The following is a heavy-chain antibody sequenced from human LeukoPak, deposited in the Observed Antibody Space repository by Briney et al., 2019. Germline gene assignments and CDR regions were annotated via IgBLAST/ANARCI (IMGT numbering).Heavy chain of an antibody. Sequence: GRSLRLSCAASGFTFRSYTMNWVRQAPGKGLEWVSAISKSSTYIHYADSVKGRFTVSRDNAKNSLFLQMNSLRAEDTAVYYCARDSSSWYNNYYYGMDVWGQGATVTVSS. CDR3: ARDSSSWYNNYYYGMDV. V-gene: IGHV3-21*04. CDR1: GFTFRSYT. J-gene: IGHJ6*02. D-gene: IGHD6-13*01. CDR2: ISKSSTYI.